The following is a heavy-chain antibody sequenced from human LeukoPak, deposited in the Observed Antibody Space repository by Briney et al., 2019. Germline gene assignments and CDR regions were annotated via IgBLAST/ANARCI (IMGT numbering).Heavy chain of an antibody. V-gene: IGHV4-34*01. CDR1: GGSFSGYY. Sequence: PSETLSLTCTFYGGSFSGYYWGWLRQPPGKGLEWIGEINHSGDTSYNPSLKSRVIISVDTSMNQFSLKLNSVTAADTSVYYCARVPYMDVWGKGTTVTVSS. CDR3: ARVPYMDV. J-gene: IGHJ6*03. CDR2: INHSGDT.